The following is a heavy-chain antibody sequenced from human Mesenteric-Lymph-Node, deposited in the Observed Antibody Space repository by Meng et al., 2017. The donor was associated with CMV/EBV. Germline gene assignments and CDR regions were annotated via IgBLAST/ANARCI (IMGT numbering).Heavy chain of an antibody. CDR2: VHHSGTT. V-gene: IGHV4-39*01. Sequence: QLQRQESGPGLVKPSETLSLSCIVSGDSISNSTYYWTWIRQPPGKGLEWIGSVHHSGTTYYNPSLKGRLTISVDTSANLFSLRLTTVTAADTATYYCARRGNYDSDYSEYWGQGTLVTASS. J-gene: IGHJ4*02. CDR3: ARRGNYDSDYSEY. D-gene: IGHD3-22*01. CDR1: GDSISNSTYY.